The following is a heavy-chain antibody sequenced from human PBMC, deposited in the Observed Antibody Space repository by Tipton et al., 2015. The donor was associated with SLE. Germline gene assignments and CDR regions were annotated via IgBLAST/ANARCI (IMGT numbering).Heavy chain of an antibody. Sequence: TLSLTCTASGGSISSHYWRWIRQPPGKGLEWIGYIYYSGSTNYNPPLKSRVTISVDTSKNQFSLKLSSVTAADTAVYYCVRLELPATKADYWGPGTLVTVSS. V-gene: IGHV4-59*08. D-gene: IGHD5-24*01. CDR3: VRLELPATKADY. CDR2: IYYSGST. CDR1: GGSISSHY. J-gene: IGHJ4*02.